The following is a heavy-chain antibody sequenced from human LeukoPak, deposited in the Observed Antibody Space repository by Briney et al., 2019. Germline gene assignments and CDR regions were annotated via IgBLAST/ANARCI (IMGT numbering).Heavy chain of an antibody. Sequence: SETLSLTCTVSGGSISSYYWSWIRQPPGKGLEWIGYIYYSGSTNYNPSLKSRVTISVDTSKNQFSLKLSSVTAADTAVYYCARLKYYYDSRGSSPHSYFDYWGQGTLVTVSS. CDR1: GGSISSYY. V-gene: IGHV4-59*08. J-gene: IGHJ4*02. D-gene: IGHD3-22*01. CDR3: ARLKYYYDSRGSSPHSYFDY. CDR2: IYYSGST.